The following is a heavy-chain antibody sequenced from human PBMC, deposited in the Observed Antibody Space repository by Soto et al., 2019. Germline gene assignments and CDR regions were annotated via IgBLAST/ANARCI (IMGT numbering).Heavy chain of an antibody. J-gene: IGHJ4*02. CDR2: IYYSGST. D-gene: IGHD4-4*01. CDR3: ARRNPSTVTFDY. CDR1: GGSISSSSYY. V-gene: IGHV4-39*01. Sequence: PSETLSLTCTVSGGSISSSSYYWGWIRQPPGKGLEWIGSIYYSGSTYYNPSLKSRVTISVDTSKNQFSLRLSSVTAADTAVYYCARRNPSTVTFDYWGQGTLVTVSS.